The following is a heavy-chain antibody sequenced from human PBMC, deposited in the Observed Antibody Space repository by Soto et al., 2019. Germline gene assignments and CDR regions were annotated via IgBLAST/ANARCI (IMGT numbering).Heavy chain of an antibody. V-gene: IGHV1-18*01. J-gene: IGHJ4*02. D-gene: IGHD1-7*01. CDR1: GYTFTSYG. CDR3: ARAITGTTLGYFDY. CDR2: ISAYNGNT. Sequence: GASVKVSCKASGYTFTSYGISWVRQAPGQGLEWMGWISAYNGNTNYAQKFQGRVTITRDTSASTAYMELSSLRSEDTAVYYCARAITGTTLGYFDYWGQGTLVTVSS.